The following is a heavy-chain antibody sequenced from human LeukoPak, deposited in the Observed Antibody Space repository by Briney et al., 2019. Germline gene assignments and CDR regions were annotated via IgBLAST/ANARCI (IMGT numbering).Heavy chain of an antibody. CDR2: IKKDGSEK. V-gene: IGHV3-7*01. J-gene: IGHJ5*02. Sequence: PGGSLRLSCAASAFTFSSYWMSWVRQAPGKGLDWVANIKKDGSEKKYVDSVKGRFTISRDNAKNSLYLQMNSLRAEDTAVYYCAREGGSGWYSGWFDPWGQGTLVTVSS. CDR3: AREGGSGWYSGWFDP. CDR1: AFTFSSYW. D-gene: IGHD6-19*01.